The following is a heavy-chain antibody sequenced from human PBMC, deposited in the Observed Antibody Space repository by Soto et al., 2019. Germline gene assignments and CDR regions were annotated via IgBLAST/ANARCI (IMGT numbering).Heavy chain of an antibody. CDR3: ARSAGEAAFDI. CDR2: IYYSGST. V-gene: IGHV4-61*01. Sequence: SDILSLSFTVTCFSVTIARYYLSWIRQPPGKGLEWIGYIYYSGSTNYNPSLKSRVTISVDTSKNQFSLKLSSVTAADTAVYYCARSAGEAAFDIWGQGTMVT. CDR1: CFSVTIARYY. D-gene: IGHD2-21*01. J-gene: IGHJ3*02.